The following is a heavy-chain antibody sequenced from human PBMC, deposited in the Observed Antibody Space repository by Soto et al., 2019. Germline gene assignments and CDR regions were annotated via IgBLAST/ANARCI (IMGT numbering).Heavy chain of an antibody. V-gene: IGHV3-48*03. J-gene: IGHJ6*02. Sequence: SLRVSCLACGFVLKNYEMNWVRHAPGKGLEWISYISNSGNTIYVADSMRGRFTISRDNAKNSLFLQMNSLRADDTAVYYCARDIDNRDYYYGLDVWGQGTTVTV. CDR2: ISNSGNTI. CDR1: GFVLKNYE. CDR3: ARDIDNRDYYYGLDV. D-gene: IGHD1-20*01.